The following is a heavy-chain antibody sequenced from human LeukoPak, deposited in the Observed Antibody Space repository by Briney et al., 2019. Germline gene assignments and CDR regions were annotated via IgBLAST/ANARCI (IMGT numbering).Heavy chain of an antibody. CDR3: ARRSSGWYYFDY. D-gene: IGHD6-19*01. V-gene: IGHV1-3*01. J-gene: IGHJ4*02. CDR1: GYTFTSYA. Sequence: ASVKVSCKASGYTFTSYAMHWVRQAPGQRLEWMGWINAGNGNTKYSQKFQGRVTTTRDTSASTAYMELSSLRSEDTAVYYCARRSSGWYYFDYWGQGTLVTVSS. CDR2: INAGNGNT.